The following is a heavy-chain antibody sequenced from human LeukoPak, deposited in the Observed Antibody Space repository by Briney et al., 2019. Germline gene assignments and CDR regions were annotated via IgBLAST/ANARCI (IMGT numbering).Heavy chain of an antibody. CDR1: GFTFSSYW. CDR2: IKQDGSGK. CDR3: ASGYYYDSSGYYYRSHFKYFQH. V-gene: IGHV3-7*01. J-gene: IGHJ1*01. D-gene: IGHD3-22*01. Sequence: PGGSLRLSCAASGFTFSSYWMSWVRQAPGKGLEWVANIKQDGSGKYYVDSVKGRFTTSRDNAKNSLYLQMNSLRASDTAVYYCASGYYYDSSGYYYRSHFKYFQHWGQGTLVTVSS.